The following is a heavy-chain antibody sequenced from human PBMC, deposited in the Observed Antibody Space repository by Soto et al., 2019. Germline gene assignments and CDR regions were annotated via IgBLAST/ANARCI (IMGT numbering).Heavy chain of an antibody. Sequence: SLRLSCAASGFDFSSNWMHWVRQAPGKGLVWVSRINPEETTTTYADPVKGRFTISRDNALGTLYLQMNSLRVEDTAVYYCTRDTFGARDYWGQGTLVTVSS. CDR3: TRDTFGARDY. V-gene: IGHV3-74*01. D-gene: IGHD1-26*01. J-gene: IGHJ4*02. CDR2: INPEETTT. CDR1: GFDFSSNW.